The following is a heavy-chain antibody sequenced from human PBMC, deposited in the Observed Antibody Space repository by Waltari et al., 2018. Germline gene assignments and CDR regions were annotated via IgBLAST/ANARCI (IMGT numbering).Heavy chain of an antibody. Sequence: QVQLQESGPGLVKPSQTLSLTCTVSGGSISSGSYYWIWIRPPAGKGLEWIGRIYTSGSTNYNPSLKSRVTISVDTSKNQFSLKLSSVTAADTAVYYCARENYYDSSGYYDYGAFDIWGQGTMVTVSS. V-gene: IGHV4-61*02. CDR2: IYTSGST. CDR3: ARENYYDSSGYYDYGAFDI. CDR1: GGSISSGSYY. D-gene: IGHD3-22*01. J-gene: IGHJ3*02.